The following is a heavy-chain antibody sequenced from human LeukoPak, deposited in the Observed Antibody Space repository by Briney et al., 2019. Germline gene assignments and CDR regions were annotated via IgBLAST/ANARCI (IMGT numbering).Heavy chain of an antibody. CDR1: GFTFSSYS. CDR3: ARFPNSYYGMDV. D-gene: IGHD5-24*01. V-gene: IGHV3-21*01. Sequence: GGSLRLSCAASGFTFSSYSMNWVRQAPGKGLEWVSSISSSSYIYYADSVKGRFTISRDNAKNSLYLQMNSLRAEDTAVYYCARFPNSYYGMDVWGQGTTVTVSS. J-gene: IGHJ6*02. CDR2: ISSSSYI.